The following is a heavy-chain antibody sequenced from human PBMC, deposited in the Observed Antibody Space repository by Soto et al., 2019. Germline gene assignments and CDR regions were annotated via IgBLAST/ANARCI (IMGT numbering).Heavy chain of an antibody. D-gene: IGHD4-4*01. CDR1: GYSFTSYW. V-gene: IGHV5-51*01. CDR2: IYPGDSDT. J-gene: IGHJ4*02. Sequence: GESLKISCNGSGYSFTSYWIGWVRQMPGKGLEWMGIIYPGDSDTRYSPSFQGQVTISADKSISTAYLQWSSLKASDTAMYYCARISPYSNYYFDYWGQGTLVTVYS. CDR3: ARISPYSNYYFDY.